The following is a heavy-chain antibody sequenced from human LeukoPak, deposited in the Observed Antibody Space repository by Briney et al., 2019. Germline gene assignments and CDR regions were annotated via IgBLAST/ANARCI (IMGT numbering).Heavy chain of an antibody. J-gene: IGHJ4*02. Sequence: SETLSLTCTVSGGSISSYYWSWIRQPPGKGLEWIGYIYYSGSTNYNPSLKSRVTISVDTSKNQFSLELSSVTAADTAVYYCARLYYAYYYDSSGYYGGFYFDYWGQGTLVTVSS. CDR2: IYYSGST. V-gene: IGHV4-59*08. CDR3: ARLYYAYYYDSSGYYGGFYFDY. CDR1: GGSISSYY. D-gene: IGHD3-22*01.